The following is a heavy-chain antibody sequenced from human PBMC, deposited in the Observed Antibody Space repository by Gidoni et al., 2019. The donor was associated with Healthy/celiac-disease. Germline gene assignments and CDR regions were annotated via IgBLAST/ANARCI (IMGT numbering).Heavy chain of an antibody. CDR2: IWYDGSNK. Sequence: GGGVVQPGRSLRLSCAASGFTFSSYGMHWVRQAPGKGLEWVAVIWYDGSNKYYADSVKGRFTISRDNSKNTLYLQMNSLRAEDTAVYYCARGSTTIFGPTGAFDIWGQGTMVTVSS. CDR3: ARGSTTIFGPTGAFDI. D-gene: IGHD3-3*01. J-gene: IGHJ3*02. V-gene: IGHV3-33*08. CDR1: GFTFSSYG.